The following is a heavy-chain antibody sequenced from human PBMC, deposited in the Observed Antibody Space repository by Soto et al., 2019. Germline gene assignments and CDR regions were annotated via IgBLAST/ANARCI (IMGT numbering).Heavy chain of an antibody. J-gene: IGHJ4*02. CDR3: ARAEYYDFWSGYYSAYYFDY. D-gene: IGHD3-3*01. Sequence: SETLSLTCTVSVGSFSSGSYYWSWIRQPPGKGLEWIGYIYYSGSTNYNPSLKSRVTISVDTSKNQFSLKLSSVTAADTAVYYCARAEYYDFWSGYYSAYYFDYWGQGTLVTVSS. CDR2: IYYSGST. CDR1: VGSFSSGSYY. V-gene: IGHV4-61*01.